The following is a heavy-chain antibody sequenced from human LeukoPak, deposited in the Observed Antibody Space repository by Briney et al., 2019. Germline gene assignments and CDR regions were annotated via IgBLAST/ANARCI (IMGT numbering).Heavy chain of an antibody. V-gene: IGHV3-11*01. CDR3: AKVMGIVVVAATTIDY. CDR1: GFTFSDYY. D-gene: IGHD2-15*01. Sequence: GGSLRLSCAASGFTFSDYYMSWIRRAPGKGLEWVSYISSSGSTYYADSVKGRFTISRDNSKNTLYLQMNSLRAEDTAVYYCAKVMGIVVVAATTIDYWGQGTLVTVSS. CDR2: ISSSGST. J-gene: IGHJ4*02.